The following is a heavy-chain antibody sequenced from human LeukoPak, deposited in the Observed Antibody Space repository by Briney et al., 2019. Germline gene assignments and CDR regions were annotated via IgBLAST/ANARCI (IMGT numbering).Heavy chain of an antibody. CDR1: GFTFSSYW. Sequence: AGGSLRLSCAASGFTFSSYWMSWVRQAPGKGLEWVANIKQDGSEKYYVDSVKGRFTISRDNAKNSLYLQMNSLRAEDTAVYYCARVGRLVAGTHVLYYYGMDVWGQGTTVTVSS. V-gene: IGHV3-7*01. CDR3: ARVGRLVAGTHVLYYYGMDV. J-gene: IGHJ6*02. D-gene: IGHD6-19*01. CDR2: IKQDGSEK.